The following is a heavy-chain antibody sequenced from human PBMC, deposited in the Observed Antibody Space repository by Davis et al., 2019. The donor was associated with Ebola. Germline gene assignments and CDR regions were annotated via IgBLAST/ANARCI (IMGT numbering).Heavy chain of an antibody. CDR2: LFWDDDA. Sequence: SGPTLANPTQTLTLACNFSGFTLSTRGVGVGWIRQPPVKALEWLAPLFWDDDARYSPSLKSRLTMTKDTSKNLVVLIMTNMDPVDTATYYCAARIASPGGCDYWGQGTLVTVSS. V-gene: IGHV2-5*02. CDR3: AARIASPGGCDY. CDR1: GFTLSTRGVG. J-gene: IGHJ4*02. D-gene: IGHD6-13*01.